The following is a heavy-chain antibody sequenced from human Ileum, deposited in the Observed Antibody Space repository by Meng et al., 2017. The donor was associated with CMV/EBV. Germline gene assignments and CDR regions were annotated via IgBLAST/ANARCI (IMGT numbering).Heavy chain of an antibody. V-gene: IGHV4-34*01. Sequence: QEQLHGWGAGLLNPSETLTLTGGFYGGSLSNYYWSLIRQPPGKGLATIGEIHPSGSTYQNPSLNSRVTMSVDTSKNQFSLNLRSVTAADTAVYYCSRGADAYKSGRSWGQGTLVTVSS. CDR1: GGSLSNYY. CDR3: SRGADAYKSGRS. D-gene: IGHD5-24*01. J-gene: IGHJ5*02. CDR2: IHPSGST.